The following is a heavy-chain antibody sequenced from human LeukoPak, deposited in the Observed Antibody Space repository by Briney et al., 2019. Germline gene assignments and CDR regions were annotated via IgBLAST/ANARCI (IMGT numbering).Heavy chain of an antibody. CDR2: TRFDDSYK. Sequence: GGSLRLSCAASGFTFSTYMMNWVRQAPGKGPEWVAFTRFDDSYKAYGDSVKGRFTISRDNSKNTLYLQMDSLRSDDTAVYYCAKSSAGITWFDPWGQGTLVTVSS. CDR3: AKSSAGITWFDP. D-gene: IGHD1-1*01. V-gene: IGHV3-30*02. J-gene: IGHJ5*02. CDR1: GFTFSTYM.